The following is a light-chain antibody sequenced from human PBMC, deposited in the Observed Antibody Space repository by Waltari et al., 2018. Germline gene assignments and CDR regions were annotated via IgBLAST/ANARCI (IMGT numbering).Light chain of an antibody. CDR2: HVS. CDR1: SSDVGGYDY. V-gene: IGLV2-14*03. J-gene: IGLJ1*01. Sequence: QSALTQPASVSGSPGQSITISCTGTSSDVGGYDYVSWYQQPPGKAPKLILYHVSNRPLEVSHRFSVSKAGNTASLTISGLQADDEAEYYCGSYTSSTTLAFGTGTKVTVL. CDR3: GSYTSSTTLA.